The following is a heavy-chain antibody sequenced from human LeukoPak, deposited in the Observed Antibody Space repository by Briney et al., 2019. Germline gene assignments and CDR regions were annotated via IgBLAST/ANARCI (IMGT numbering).Heavy chain of an antibody. CDR3: ARDFYGSGSHRYFDL. CDR1: GFTVSSYY. D-gene: IGHD3-10*01. CDR2: IYSGGTT. J-gene: IGHJ2*01. Sequence: GGSLRLFCAASGFTVSSYYMSWVRQAPGKGLEWVSVIYSGGTTHYADSVRGRFTISRDNSKNTLYLQMNSLRAEDTAVYYCARDFYGSGSHRYFDLWGRGTLVTVSS. V-gene: IGHV3-53*01.